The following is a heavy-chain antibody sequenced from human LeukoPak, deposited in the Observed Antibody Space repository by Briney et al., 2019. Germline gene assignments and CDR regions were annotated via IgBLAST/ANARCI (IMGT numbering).Heavy chain of an antibody. CDR3: ARDQEQQLVYYFDY. D-gene: IGHD6-13*01. CDR2: ISYDGSNK. V-gene: IGHV3-30*03. Sequence: GRSLRLSCAASGFTFSSYGMHWVRQAPGKGLEWVAVISYDGSNKYYADSVKGRFTISRDNSKNTLYLQMNSLRAEDTAVYYCARDQEQQLVYYFDYWGQGTLVTVSS. J-gene: IGHJ4*02. CDR1: GFTFSSYG.